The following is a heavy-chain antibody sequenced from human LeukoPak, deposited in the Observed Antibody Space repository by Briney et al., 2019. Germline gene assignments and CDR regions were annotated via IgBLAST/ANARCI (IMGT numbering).Heavy chain of an antibody. CDR2: ISAYNGNT. V-gene: IGHV1-18*04. J-gene: IGHJ4*02. CDR1: GYTFTGYY. CDR3: ARISSWFTPFDY. Sequence: ASVKVSCKASGYTFTGYYMHWVRQAPGQGLEWMGWISAYNGNTNYAQKLQGRVTMTTDTSTSTAYMELRSLRSDDTAVYYCARISSWFTPFDYWGQGTLVTVSS. D-gene: IGHD6-13*01.